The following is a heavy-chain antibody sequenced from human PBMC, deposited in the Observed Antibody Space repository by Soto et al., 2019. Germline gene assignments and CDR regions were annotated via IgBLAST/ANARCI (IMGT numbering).Heavy chain of an antibody. CDR1: GYTFTNYW. J-gene: IGHJ6*02. Sequence: GESLKISCQGSGYTFTNYWIGWVRQMRGKGLEWMGIIYPGDSDTKYNPSFQGQVTISADKSITTTYLRWTSLKASDTAIYYCAASIFSYSMGVGGQGTPVTVSS. CDR3: AASIFSYSMGV. V-gene: IGHV5-51*01. CDR2: IYPGDSDT.